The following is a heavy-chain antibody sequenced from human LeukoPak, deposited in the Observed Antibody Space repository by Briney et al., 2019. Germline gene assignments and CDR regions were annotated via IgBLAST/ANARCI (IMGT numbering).Heavy chain of an antibody. D-gene: IGHD3-10*01. CDR2: ISVGGDSAYT. J-gene: IGHJ4*02. CDR3: AKRGYSGTYYSFDY. V-gene: IGHV3-23*01. Sequence: GGSLRLSCAASGFTFSNYAMSWFRQAPGKGLEWVSAISVGGDSAYTYYADSVKGRFTISRDNSKNTLYLQMNNLRAEDTAVYYCAKRGYSGTYYSFDYWGQGTLVTVSS. CDR1: GFTFSNYA.